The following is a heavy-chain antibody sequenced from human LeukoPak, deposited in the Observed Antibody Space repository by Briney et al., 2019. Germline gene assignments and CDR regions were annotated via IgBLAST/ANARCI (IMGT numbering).Heavy chain of an antibody. CDR3: ARGPLGYCSGGSCRNWFDP. CDR2: INHSGST. CDR1: GGSFSGYY. J-gene: IGHJ5*02. D-gene: IGHD2-15*01. Sequence: SETLSLTCAVYGGSFSGYYWSWIRQPPGKGLEWIGEINHSGSTNYNPSLKSRVTISVDTSKNQFSLKLSSVTAADTAVYYCARGPLGYCSGGSCRNWFDPWGQGTLVTVSS. V-gene: IGHV4-34*01.